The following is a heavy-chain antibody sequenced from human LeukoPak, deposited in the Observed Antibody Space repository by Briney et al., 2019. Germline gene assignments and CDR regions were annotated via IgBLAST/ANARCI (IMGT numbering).Heavy chain of an antibody. D-gene: IGHD2-21*02. Sequence: AGGSLRLSCAASGFTFSSYAMSWVRQAPGKGLEWVSAISGSGGSTYYADSVKGRFTISRDNSKNTLYLQMNSLRAEDTAVYYCAKASKAYCGGDCYFDYWGQGTLVTVSS. CDR3: AKASKAYCGGDCYFDY. J-gene: IGHJ4*02. V-gene: IGHV3-23*01. CDR2: ISGSGGST. CDR1: GFTFSSYA.